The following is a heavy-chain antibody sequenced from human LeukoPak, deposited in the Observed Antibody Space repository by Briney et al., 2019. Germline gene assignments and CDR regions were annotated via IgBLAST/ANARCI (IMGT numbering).Heavy chain of an antibody. D-gene: IGHD3-22*01. V-gene: IGHV1-46*01. CDR3: ARSDNYYDSSGYYNY. CDR2: INPSGGST. Sequence: ASVKVSCKASGCTFTSYYMHWVRQAPGQGLEWMGIINPSGGSTSYAQKFQGRVTMSRDTSTSTVYMELSSLRSEDTAVYYCARSDNYYDSSGYYNYWGQGTLVTVSS. J-gene: IGHJ4*02. CDR1: GCTFTSYY.